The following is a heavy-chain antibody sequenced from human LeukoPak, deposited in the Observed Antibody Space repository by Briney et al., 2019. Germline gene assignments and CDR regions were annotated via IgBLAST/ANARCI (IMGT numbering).Heavy chain of an antibody. CDR3: ANLEYDILTGYASDY. D-gene: IGHD3-9*01. J-gene: IGHJ4*02. CDR2: ISVSGGST. CDR1: GLTFTSYA. V-gene: IGHV3-23*01. Sequence: GGSLRFPCAAPGLTFTSYAMSWVRKAPGKGLEWVSAISVSGGSTYYADSVKGRFTISRNNSKNTLYLQMNRLRAEDTAVYDCANLEYDILTGYASDYWGQGTLVTVSS.